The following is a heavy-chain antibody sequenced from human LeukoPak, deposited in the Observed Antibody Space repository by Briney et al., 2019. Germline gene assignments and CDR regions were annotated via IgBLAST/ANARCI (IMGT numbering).Heavy chain of an antibody. CDR2: INHSGST. V-gene: IGHV4-34*01. J-gene: IGHJ4*02. Sequence: SETLSLTCAVYGGSFSGYYWSWIRQPPGKGLEWIGEINHSGSTNYNPSLKSRVTISVDTSKNQFSLNLSSVTAADTAVYYCARGYPPNYSDSSGPPRVYFDSWGQGTLVTVSS. D-gene: IGHD3-22*01. CDR3: ARGYPPNYSDSSGPPRVYFDS. CDR1: GGSFSGYY.